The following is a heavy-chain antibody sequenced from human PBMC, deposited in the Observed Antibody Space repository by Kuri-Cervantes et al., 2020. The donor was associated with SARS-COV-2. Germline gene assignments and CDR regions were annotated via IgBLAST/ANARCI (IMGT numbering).Heavy chain of an antibody. J-gene: IGHJ4*02. CDR2: IKQDGSEK. V-gene: IGHV3-7*01. CDR3: ARRQQWLVRGPLDY. CDR1: GFTFSSYS. Sequence: GGSLRLYCAASGFTFSSYSMSWVRQAPGKGLEWVANIKQDGSEKYYVDSVKGRFTISRDNAKNSLYLQMNSLRAEDTAVYYCARRQQWLVRGPLDYWGQGTLVTVSS. D-gene: IGHD6-19*01.